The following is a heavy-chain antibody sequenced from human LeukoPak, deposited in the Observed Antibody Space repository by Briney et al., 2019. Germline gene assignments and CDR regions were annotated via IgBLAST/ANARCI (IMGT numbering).Heavy chain of an antibody. CDR1: GYSVSSNSAA. CDR3: VRTLGYGIDV. V-gene: IGHV6-1*01. Sequence: SQTLSLTCGISGYSVSSNSAAWIWIRQSPSTGLEWLARTYYRSKWYNDYAVSVQSRITIDSDTSRNQFSLQLNSVTPEDTAVYYCVRTLGYGIDVWGRGTAVTVSS. CDR2: TYYRSKWYN. J-gene: IGHJ6*02. D-gene: IGHD7-27*01.